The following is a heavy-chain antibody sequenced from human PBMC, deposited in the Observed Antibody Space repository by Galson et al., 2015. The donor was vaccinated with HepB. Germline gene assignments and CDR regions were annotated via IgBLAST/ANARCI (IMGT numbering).Heavy chain of an antibody. CDR2: GATR. V-gene: IGHV3-20*03. Sequence: GATRGYADSVTGRFTISRDNAKNSLYLQMHSLTAGDTALYYCARVASDYGSGSYKAPPDYWGQGTLVTVSS. CDR3: ARVASDYGSGSYKAPPDY. D-gene: IGHD3-10*01. J-gene: IGHJ4*02.